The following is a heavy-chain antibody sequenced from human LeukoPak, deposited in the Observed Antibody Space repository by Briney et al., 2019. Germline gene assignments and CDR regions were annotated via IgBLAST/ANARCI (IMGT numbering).Heavy chain of an antibody. CDR2: INSDGSST. J-gene: IGHJ3*02. D-gene: IGHD3-22*01. CDR1: GFTFSSYW. Sequence: PGGSLRLSCAASGFTFSSYWMHWVRQAPGKGLVWVSRINSDGSSTSYADSVKGRFTISRDNAKNTLYLQMNSLRAEDTALYYCAKAGGYYYDSSGYSNDAFDIWGQGTMVTVSS. CDR3: AKAGGYYYDSSGYSNDAFDI. V-gene: IGHV3-74*01.